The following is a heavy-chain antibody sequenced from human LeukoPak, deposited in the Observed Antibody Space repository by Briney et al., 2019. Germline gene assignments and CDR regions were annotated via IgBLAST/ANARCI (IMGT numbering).Heavy chain of an antibody. CDR1: GGSFSGYY. J-gene: IGHJ4*02. V-gene: IGHV4-34*11. Sequence: PSETLSLTCAVYGGSFSGYYWSWIRQPPGKGLEWIGYIYYSGSTNYNPSLKSRVTMSVDTSKNQFSLKLTSVTAADTAVYYCAREENYNVDYWGQGTLVTVSS. D-gene: IGHD1-7*01. CDR3: AREENYNVDY. CDR2: IYYSGST.